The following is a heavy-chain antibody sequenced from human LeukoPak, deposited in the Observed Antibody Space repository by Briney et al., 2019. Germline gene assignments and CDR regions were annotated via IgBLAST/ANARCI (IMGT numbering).Heavy chain of an antibody. V-gene: IGHV3-30-3*01. D-gene: IGHD4-17*01. J-gene: IGHJ1*01. CDR3: ARGAYGDYSEYFQH. CDR2: ISYDGSNK. Sequence: PGGSLRLSCAASGFTFSSYAMHWVRQAPGKGLEWVAVISYDGSNKYYADFVKGRFTISRDNSKNTLYLQMKSLRAEDTAVYYCARGAYGDYSEYFQHWGQGTLVTVSS. CDR1: GFTFSSYA.